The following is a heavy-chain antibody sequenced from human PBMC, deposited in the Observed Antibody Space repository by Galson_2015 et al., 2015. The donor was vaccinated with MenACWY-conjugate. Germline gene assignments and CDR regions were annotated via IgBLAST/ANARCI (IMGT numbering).Heavy chain of an antibody. Sequence: SLRLSCASSGFTFSTYRMSWVRQAPGKGLEWVSYISSGSSTIYYADSVKGRFTLSRDNAKNSLYLQMNSLKDEDTAVYYSAAGNYGDFDCWGQGTLVTVSS. CDR3: AAGNYGDFDC. CDR1: GFTFSTYR. V-gene: IGHV3-48*02. D-gene: IGHD4-17*01. CDR2: ISSGSSTI. J-gene: IGHJ4*02.